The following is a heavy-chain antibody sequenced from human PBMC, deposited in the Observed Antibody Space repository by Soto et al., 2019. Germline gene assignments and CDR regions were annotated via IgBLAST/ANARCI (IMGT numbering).Heavy chain of an antibody. J-gene: IGHJ6*03. V-gene: IGHV1-18*01. CDR3: ARADGDYSTYYYYMDV. CDR1: GYTFTSYG. Sequence: ASVKVSCKASGYTFTSYGISWVRQAPGQGLEWMGWISAYNGNTNYAQKLQGRVTMTTDTSTSTAYMVLRSLRSDDTAVYYCARADGDYSTYYYYMDVWGKGTTVTVSS. D-gene: IGHD4-17*01. CDR2: ISAYNGNT.